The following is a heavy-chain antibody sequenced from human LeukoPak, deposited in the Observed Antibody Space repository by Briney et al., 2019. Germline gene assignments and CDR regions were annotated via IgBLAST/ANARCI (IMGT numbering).Heavy chain of an antibody. V-gene: IGHV3-53*01. CDR1: XSNX. J-gene: IGHJ1*01. CDR2: IYSGGST. Sequence: XSNXXSXVRQAPXKXXEWVSVIYSGGSTXYADSVKGRFTISRDNSKKXLYLQMNSLRAEDTAVYYWAXXVXXXXXGXXLWGQGTLVTVSS. CDR3: AXXVXXXXXGXXL.